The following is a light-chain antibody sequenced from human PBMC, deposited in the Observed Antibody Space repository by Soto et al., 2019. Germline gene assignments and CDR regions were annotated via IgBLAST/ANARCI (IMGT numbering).Light chain of an antibody. CDR2: GAS. CDR3: QQYGSGT. Sequence: EIVLTQSPGTLSVSPGERATLSCRASQSISSNYLAWYQQKPGQAPSLLIYGASNTATGIPDRFSGSGSGTDFTLTISRLEPEDSSIYYCQQYGSGTFGQGTKVEIK. CDR1: QSISSNY. J-gene: IGKJ1*01. V-gene: IGKV3-20*01.